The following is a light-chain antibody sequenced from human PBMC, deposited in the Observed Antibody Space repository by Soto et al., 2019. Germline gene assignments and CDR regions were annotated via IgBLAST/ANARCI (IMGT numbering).Light chain of an antibody. CDR3: RQYGSSIT. J-gene: IGKJ5*01. V-gene: IGKV3-15*01. CDR1: QSVSGN. Sequence: EIVMTQSPATLSVSPGERATLSCRASQSVSGNLAWYQQRPGQAPILLIYGASTRAPGIPARFGGSGSGTDFTLTISRLEPEDFAVYYCRQYGSSITFGQGTRLETK. CDR2: GAS.